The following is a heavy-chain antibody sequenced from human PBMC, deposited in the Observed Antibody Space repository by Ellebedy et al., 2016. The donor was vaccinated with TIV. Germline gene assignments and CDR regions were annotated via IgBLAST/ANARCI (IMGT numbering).Heavy chain of an antibody. CDR2: FYSDGHT. D-gene: IGHD2-2*01. CDR3: ARRSDQSAQGDY. J-gene: IGHJ4*02. Sequence: GESLKIPCAASEFTVSKNYMSWVRQAPGKRPEWVSVFYSDGHTKYADSVKGRFTVSRDNSKNTLYLQMNNLRAEDTAVYYCARRSDQSAQGDYWGQGTLFTVSS. V-gene: IGHV3-66*04. CDR1: EFTVSKNY.